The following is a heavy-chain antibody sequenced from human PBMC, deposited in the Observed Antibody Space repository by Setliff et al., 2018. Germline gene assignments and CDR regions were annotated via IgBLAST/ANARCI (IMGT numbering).Heavy chain of an antibody. D-gene: IGHD2-21*01. V-gene: IGHV1-2*02. CDR2: INPNSGGT. CDR3: AKDFLEVVIALHGMDV. J-gene: IGHJ6*02. Sequence: ASVKVSCKASGDTFNTYTLSWVRQAPGQGPEWMGWINPNSGGTNYAPEFQGRVTMTRDMSITTAYMELRSLRFDDTAVYYCAKDFLEVVIALHGMDVWGQGTTVTVSS. CDR1: GDTFNTYT.